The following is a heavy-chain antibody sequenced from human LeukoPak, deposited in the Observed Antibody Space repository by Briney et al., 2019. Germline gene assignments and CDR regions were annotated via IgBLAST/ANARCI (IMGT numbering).Heavy chain of an antibody. CDR3: ARASTPYYYDSSGYRYWYFDL. D-gene: IGHD3-22*01. CDR1: GYTLTSYH. V-gene: IGHV1-46*01. Sequence: GASVKVSCKASGYTLTSYHMHWVRQAPGQGPEWMGIINPSDGSTSYPQRFQGRVPMTRDTSTSTVNMELSSLRSEDTAVYYCARASTPYYYDSSGYRYWYFDLWGRGTLVTVSS. J-gene: IGHJ2*01. CDR2: INPSDGST.